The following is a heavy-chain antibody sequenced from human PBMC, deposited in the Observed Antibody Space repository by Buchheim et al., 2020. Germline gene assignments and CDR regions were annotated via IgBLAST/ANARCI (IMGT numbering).Heavy chain of an antibody. CDR3: ARDLGYNWNPLDY. Sequence: QVQLVESGGGVVQPGRSLRLSCAASGFTFSSYGMHWVRQAPGKGLEWVAVIWYDGSNQYYADSVKGRFTISRDNSKNTLYLQMNSLGAEDTAVYYCARDLGYNWNPLDYWGQGTL. J-gene: IGHJ4*02. D-gene: IGHD1-20*01. CDR2: IWYDGSNQ. CDR1: GFTFSSYG. V-gene: IGHV3-33*01.